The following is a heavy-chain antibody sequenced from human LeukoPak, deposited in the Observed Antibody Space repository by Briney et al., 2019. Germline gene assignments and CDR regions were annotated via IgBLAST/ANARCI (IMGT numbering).Heavy chain of an antibody. CDR2: INPNSGGT. CDR1: GYTFTGYY. Sequence: GASVKVSCKASGYTFTGYYMHWVRQAPGQGLEWMGWINPNSGGTNYAQKFQGRVTMTRDTSISTAYMELSRLRSDDTAVYYCARDHYDSSGYYIGYDAFDIWGQGTMVTVS. D-gene: IGHD3-22*01. CDR3: ARDHYDSSGYYIGYDAFDI. J-gene: IGHJ3*02. V-gene: IGHV1-2*02.